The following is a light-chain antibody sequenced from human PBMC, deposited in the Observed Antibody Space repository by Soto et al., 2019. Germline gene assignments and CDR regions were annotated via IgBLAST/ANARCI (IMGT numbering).Light chain of an antibody. J-gene: IGKJ1*01. Sequence: DIQMTQSPSTLSASVGDRVTITCRASQSISGSLAWYQQKPGKAPKLLIYEASNLKSGVPSRFRGSGSGTEYTLIISSLQPDDSASYYCQQYNGYWTFGQGTRVEIK. CDR3: QQYNGYWT. V-gene: IGKV1-5*03. CDR2: EAS. CDR1: QSISGS.